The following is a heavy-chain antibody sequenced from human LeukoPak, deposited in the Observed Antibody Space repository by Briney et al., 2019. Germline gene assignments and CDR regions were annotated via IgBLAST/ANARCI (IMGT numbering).Heavy chain of an antibody. V-gene: IGHV4-59*01. CDR3: ARAPGSAYYPYYYMDV. CDR2: IYYSGST. J-gene: IGHJ6*03. D-gene: IGHD6-19*01. Sequence: PSETLSLTRTVSGGSISSYYWSWLRQPPGKGLEWIGYIYYSGSTNYNPSLKSRVTISVDTSKNQFSLNLNSVTAADRAEYYCARAPGSAYYPYYYMDVWGKGTTVTVSS. CDR1: GGSISSYY.